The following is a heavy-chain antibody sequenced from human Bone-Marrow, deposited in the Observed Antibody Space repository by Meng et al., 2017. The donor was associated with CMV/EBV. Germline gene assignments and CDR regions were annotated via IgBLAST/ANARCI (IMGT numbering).Heavy chain of an antibody. CDR3: ARSSYSYGSDY. D-gene: IGHD5-18*01. J-gene: IGHJ4*02. Sequence: SQTLSLTCAVYGGSFSGYYWSWIRQPPGKGLEWIGEINQSGSTNYNPSLKSRVTISVDTSKNQFSLKLSSVTAADTAVYYCARSSYSYGSDYWGQGTLVTVSS. V-gene: IGHV4-34*01. CDR1: GGSFSGYY. CDR2: INQSGST.